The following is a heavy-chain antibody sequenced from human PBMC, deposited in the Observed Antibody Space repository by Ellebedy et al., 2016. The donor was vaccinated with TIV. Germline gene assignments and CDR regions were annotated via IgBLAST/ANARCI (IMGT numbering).Heavy chain of an antibody. D-gene: IGHD6-19*01. CDR1: GSRFSNHW. J-gene: IGHJ4*02. Sequence: GESLKISXQSSGSRFSNHWIAWVRQQHRQGLEWVGFIYPSDSDTRYSPSFQGQVTISSDKSISTVYLQWSGLKASDTAVYFCARLRDALADELDYWGQGTLVTVSS. V-gene: IGHV5-51*01. CDR2: IYPSDSDT. CDR3: ARLRDALADELDY.